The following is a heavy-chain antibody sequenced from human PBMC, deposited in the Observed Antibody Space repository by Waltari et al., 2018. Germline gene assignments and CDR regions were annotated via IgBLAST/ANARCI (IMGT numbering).Heavy chain of an antibody. CDR1: GGPITRSRHY. J-gene: IGHJ3*01. D-gene: IGHD3-10*02. CDR3: ATYVGASVGTAAFDV. Sequence: QLHLQESGPGLVTPSETLSLTCSVSGGPITRSRHYWGWIRQPPGKGLEWTGTISYSGATYYNPSLRSRVTISLDTSKNQFSLKLNSVTAADTAVYYCATYVGASVGTAAFDVWGQGTMVTASS. CDR2: ISYSGAT. V-gene: IGHV4-39*01.